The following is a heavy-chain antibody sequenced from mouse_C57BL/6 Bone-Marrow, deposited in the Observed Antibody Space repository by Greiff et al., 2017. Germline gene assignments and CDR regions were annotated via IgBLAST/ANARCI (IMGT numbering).Heavy chain of an antibody. CDR1: GYTFTSYG. V-gene: IGHV1-81*01. D-gene: IGHD2-1*01. CDR2: IYPRSGNT. Sequence: VQLQQSGAELARPGASVKLSCKASGYTFTSYGISWVKQRTGQGLEWIGEIYPRSGNTYYNEQFKGKATLTADKSSSTAYMELRSLTSEDSAVYFCAREGNYYSYYAMDYWGKGTSVTVSS. CDR3: AREGNYYSYYAMDY. J-gene: IGHJ4*01.